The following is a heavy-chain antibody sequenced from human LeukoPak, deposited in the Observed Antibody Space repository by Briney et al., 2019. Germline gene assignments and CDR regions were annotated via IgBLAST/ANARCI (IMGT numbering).Heavy chain of an antibody. Sequence: QPGGSLRLSCAASGFTFDDYAMHWVRQAPGKGLEWVSLISWDGGSTYYADSVKGRFTISRDNRKNSLYLQMNSLRAEDTALYYCAKSGRTSPYYYYYYMDVWGKGTTVTVSS. J-gene: IGHJ6*03. CDR2: ISWDGGST. CDR3: AKSGRTSPYYYYYYMDV. D-gene: IGHD2-2*01. CDR1: GFTFDDYA. V-gene: IGHV3-43D*03.